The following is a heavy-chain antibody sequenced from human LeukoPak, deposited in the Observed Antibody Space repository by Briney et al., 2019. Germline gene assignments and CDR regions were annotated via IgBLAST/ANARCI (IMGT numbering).Heavy chain of an antibody. CDR1: EFPFSDSW. CDR2: IKKDGSGI. D-gene: IGHD1/OR15-1a*01. V-gene: IGHV3-7*03. J-gene: IGHJ6*04. Sequence: PGGSLRLSCAVFEFPFSDSWMYWVRQAPGKGLEGVANIKKDGSGISYVDSVQGRFIISRDNAKNSLYLQMNSRRVEDTAVYFCAGGNSMNVWGKGTAVTVSS. CDR3: AGGNSMNV.